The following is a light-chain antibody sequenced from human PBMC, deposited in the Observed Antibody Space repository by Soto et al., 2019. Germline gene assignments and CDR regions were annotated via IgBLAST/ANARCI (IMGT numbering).Light chain of an antibody. V-gene: IGKV4-1*01. CDR1: QSVLYSSNNKNY. CDR2: WAS. Sequence: DIVMTQSPDSLAVSLGERATINCKSSQSVLYSSNNKNYLAWYQQKPGQPPKLLIYWASTRESGVPDGFSGCVSGTDFTLTISSLQAEDVAVYYCQQYYSTPQTFGQGTKVEIK. CDR3: QQYYSTPQT. J-gene: IGKJ1*01.